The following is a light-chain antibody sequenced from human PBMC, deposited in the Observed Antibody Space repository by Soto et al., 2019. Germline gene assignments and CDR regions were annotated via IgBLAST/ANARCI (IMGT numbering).Light chain of an antibody. V-gene: IGLV1-44*01. CDR3: AAWDDSLNGPDVV. CDR1: SSNIGSNT. J-gene: IGLJ2*01. CDR2: SNN. Sequence: QSVLTQPPSASGTPGQRVTISCSGSSSNIGSNTVNWYQQLPGTAPKLLIHSNNQRPSGVPDRFSGSKSGTSASLAISGLQSEDEADYYCAAWDDSLNGPDVVFGGGTKLTVL.